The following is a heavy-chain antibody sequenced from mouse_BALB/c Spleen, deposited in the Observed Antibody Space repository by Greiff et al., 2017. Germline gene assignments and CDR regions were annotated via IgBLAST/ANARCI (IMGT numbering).Heavy chain of an antibody. V-gene: IGHV3-2*02. J-gene: IGHJ3*01. CDR2: ISYSGST. CDR1: GYSITSDYA. D-gene: IGHD2-3*01. CDR3: ARDGYYLFAY. Sequence: EVKLEESGPGLVKPSQSLSLTCTVTGYSITSDYAWNWIRQFPGNKLEWMGYISYSGSTSYNPSLKSRISITRDTSKNQFFLQLNSVTTEDTATYYCARDGYYLFAYWGQGTLVTVSA.